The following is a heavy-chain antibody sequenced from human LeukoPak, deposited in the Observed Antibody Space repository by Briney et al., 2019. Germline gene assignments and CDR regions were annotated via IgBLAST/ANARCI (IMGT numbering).Heavy chain of an antibody. J-gene: IGHJ4*02. CDR3: ARRRDFFDY. V-gene: IGHV3-11*01. Sequence: GGSLRLSCAASGFTLSDYYMRWIRQAPGKGREWVSYISSSGSTIDYADSVKGRFTISRDNAKNSLYLQMSSLRAEDTAVYYCARRRDFFDYWGQGTLVTVSS. CDR2: ISSSGSTI. CDR1: GFTLSDYY.